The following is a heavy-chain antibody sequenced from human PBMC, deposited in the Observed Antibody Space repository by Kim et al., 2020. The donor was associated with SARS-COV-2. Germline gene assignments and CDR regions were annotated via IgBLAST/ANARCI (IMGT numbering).Heavy chain of an antibody. CDR3: ASPTGYSGILFLPGPP. V-gene: IGHV4-39*01. J-gene: IGHJ4*02. D-gene: IGHD5-12*01. CDR1: GGSISSSSYY. CDR2: IYYSGST. Sequence: SETLSLTCTVSGGSISSSSYYWGWIRQPPGKGLEWIGSIYYSGSTYYNPSLKSRVTISVDTSKNQFSLKLSSVTAADTAVYYCASPTGYSGILFLPGPPWGQGTLVTVSS.